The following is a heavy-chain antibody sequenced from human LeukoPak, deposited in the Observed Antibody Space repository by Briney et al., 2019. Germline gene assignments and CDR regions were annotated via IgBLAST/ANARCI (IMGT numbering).Heavy chain of an antibody. CDR2: IYYSGST. CDR1: GGSISSSSYY. Sequence: SETLSLTCTVSGGSISSSSYYWSWIRQPPGKGLEWIGYIYYSGSTNYNPSLKSRVTISVDTSKNQFSLKLSSVTAADTAVYYCARWTGYLFDYWGQGTLVTVSS. D-gene: IGHD3/OR15-3a*01. V-gene: IGHV4-61*01. CDR3: ARWTGYLFDY. J-gene: IGHJ4*02.